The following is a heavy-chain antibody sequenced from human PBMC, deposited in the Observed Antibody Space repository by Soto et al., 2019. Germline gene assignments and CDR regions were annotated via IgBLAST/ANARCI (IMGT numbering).Heavy chain of an antibody. CDR2: INHSGST. CDR1: GGSFSGYY. CDR3: ARGWGRIFDY. V-gene: IGHV4-34*01. Sequence: QVQLQQWGAGLLKPSETLSITCAVYGGSFSGYYWNWIRQPPGKGLEWIGEINHSGSTNYNPSLKSRVTISVDTSKNQFSLKLSSVTAADTAAYYCARGWGRIFDYWGQGTLVTVSS. J-gene: IGHJ4*02. D-gene: IGHD7-27*01.